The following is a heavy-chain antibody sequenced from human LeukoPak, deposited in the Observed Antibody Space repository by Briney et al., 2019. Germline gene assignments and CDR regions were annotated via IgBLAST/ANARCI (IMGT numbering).Heavy chain of an antibody. J-gene: IGHJ4*02. CDR3: ARDRCSGGSCAFDY. D-gene: IGHD2-15*01. CDR1: GYTFTSYG. V-gene: IGHV1-18*01. CDR2: ISAYNGNT. Sequence: ASVKVSCKASGYTFTSYGISWVRQAPGQGLEWMGWISAYNGNTNYAQKLQGRVTMTRDTSISTAYMELSRLRSDDTAVYYCARDRCSGGSCAFDYWGQGTLVTVSS.